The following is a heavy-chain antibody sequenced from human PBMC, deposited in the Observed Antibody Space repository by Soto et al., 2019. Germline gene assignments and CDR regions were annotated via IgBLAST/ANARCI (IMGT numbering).Heavy chain of an antibody. CDR2: IIPIFGTA. V-gene: IGHV1-69*01. J-gene: IGHJ5*02. Sequence: QVQLVQSGAEVKKPGSSVKVSCKASGGTFSSYAISWVRQAPGQGLEWMGGIIPIFGTANYAQKFQGRVTITADESKSTAYTELSSLRSEDTAVYYCARGGVWSSSYYGWFDPWGQGTLVTVSS. CDR1: GGTFSSYA. D-gene: IGHD6-6*01. CDR3: ARGGVWSSSYYGWFDP.